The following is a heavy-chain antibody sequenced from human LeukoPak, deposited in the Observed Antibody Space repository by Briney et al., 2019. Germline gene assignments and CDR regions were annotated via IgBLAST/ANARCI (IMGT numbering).Heavy chain of an antibody. Sequence: SETLSLTCTVSGGSISSSSYYWGWIRQPPGKGLEWIGSIYYSGSTYYNPSLKSRVTISVDTSKNQFSLELNSVTAADTALYYCARTVDTAMVRIFDSWGQGTLVTVSS. CDR3: ARTVDTAMVRIFDS. CDR2: IYYSGST. D-gene: IGHD5-18*01. J-gene: IGHJ4*02. CDR1: GGSISSSSYY. V-gene: IGHV4-39*07.